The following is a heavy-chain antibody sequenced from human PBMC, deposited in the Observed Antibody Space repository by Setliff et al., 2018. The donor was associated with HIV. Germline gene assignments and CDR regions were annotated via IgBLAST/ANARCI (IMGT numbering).Heavy chain of an antibody. Sequence: SETLSLTCTVSGGSISSGDFYWSWIRQPPGKGLEWTGYIYYDGDTYYQPSLKSRLTISIDTSKNQFSLKLSSVTAAGTAVYYCGRVDGSFYTFDIWGQGTMVTVSS. D-gene: IGHD3-3*02. CDR3: GRVDGSFYTFDI. CDR2: IYYDGDT. V-gene: IGHV4-30-4*08. CDR1: GGSISSGDFY. J-gene: IGHJ3*02.